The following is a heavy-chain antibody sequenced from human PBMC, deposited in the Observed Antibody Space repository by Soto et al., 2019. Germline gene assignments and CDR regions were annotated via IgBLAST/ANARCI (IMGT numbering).Heavy chain of an antibody. Sequence: QVQLVESGGGVGQPGRSLRLSCAASGFTFNSYGMHWVRQGPGNGLEWVAFISYDSTKTYYADSVKGRFTISRDNSNSGLYVQMNSLTGEDTAVYYCARTRSAWSDFHYYSLDVWGQGTTVTVSS. CDR1: GFTFNSYG. D-gene: IGHD1-26*01. CDR3: ARTRSAWSDFHYYSLDV. V-gene: IGHV3-30*03. CDR2: ISYDSTKT. J-gene: IGHJ6*02.